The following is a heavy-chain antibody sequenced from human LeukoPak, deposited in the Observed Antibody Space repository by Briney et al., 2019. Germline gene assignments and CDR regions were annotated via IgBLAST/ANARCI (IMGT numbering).Heavy chain of an antibody. J-gene: IGHJ6*03. Sequence: SETLSLTCNGSGGSISSYYWSWIRQPPGKGLEWIGYIYYSGSTNYNPSLKSRVTISVDTTKNHTSLKLSSVTAADTAVYYCSRAPPTRYCSSTSCRNCYHYYYMEAWGKGNTVTMSS. CDR2: IYYSGST. CDR1: GGSISSYY. CDR3: SRAPPTRYCSSTSCRNCYHYYYMEA. V-gene: IGHV4-59*01. D-gene: IGHD2-2*01.